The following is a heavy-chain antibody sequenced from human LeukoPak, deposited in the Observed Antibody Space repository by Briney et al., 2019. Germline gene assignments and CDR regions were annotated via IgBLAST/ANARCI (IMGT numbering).Heavy chain of an antibody. CDR2: IIPIFGIA. CDR3: ARMEQQLVRDNWFDP. CDR1: GGTFSSYA. D-gene: IGHD6-13*01. J-gene: IGHJ5*02. V-gene: IGHV1-69*04. Sequence: SVRVSCKASGGTFSSYAISWVRQAPGQGLEWMGRIIPIFGIANYAQKFQGRVTITADKSTSTAYMELSSLGSEDTAVYYCARMEQQLVRDNWFDPWGQGTLVTVSS.